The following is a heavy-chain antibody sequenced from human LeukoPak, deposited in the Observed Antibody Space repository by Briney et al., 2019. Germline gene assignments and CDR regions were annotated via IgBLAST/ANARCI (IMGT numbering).Heavy chain of an antibody. CDR2: ISSSSSTI. Sequence: PGGSLRLSCAVSGFTFSSYSMNWVRQAPGKGLEWVSYISSSSSTIYYADSVKGRFTISRDNAKNSLYLQMNSLRDEDTAVYYCAREDYDSSGAFDYWGQGTLVTVSS. V-gene: IGHV3-48*02. CDR1: GFTFSSYS. CDR3: AREDYDSSGAFDY. J-gene: IGHJ4*02. D-gene: IGHD3-22*01.